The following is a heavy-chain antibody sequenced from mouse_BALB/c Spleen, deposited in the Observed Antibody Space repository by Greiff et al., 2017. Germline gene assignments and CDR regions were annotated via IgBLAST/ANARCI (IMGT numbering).Heavy chain of an antibody. CDR2: INPYNDGT. J-gene: IGHJ4*01. CDR1: GYTFTSYV. Sequence: VQLQQSGPELVKPGASVKMSCKASGYTFTSYVMHWVKQKPGQGLEWIGYINPYNDGTKYNEKFKGKATLTSDKSSSTAYMELSSLTSEDSAVYYCASWGYYGAMDYWGQGTSVTVSS. CDR3: ASWGYYGAMDY. V-gene: IGHV1-14*01. D-gene: IGHD1-1*01.